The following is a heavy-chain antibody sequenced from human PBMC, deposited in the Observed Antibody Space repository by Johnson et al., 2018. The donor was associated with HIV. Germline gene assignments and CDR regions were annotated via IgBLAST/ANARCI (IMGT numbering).Heavy chain of an antibody. CDR3: ARVGYCSGGSCYSGALDI. D-gene: IGHD2-15*01. J-gene: IGHJ3*02. CDR1: GFTFDDYG. Sequence: VQLVESGGGVVQPGRSLRLSCAASGFTFDDYGMSWVRQAPGKGLEWVSGINWNGGSTGYADSVKGRFTISRDNAKNSLYLQMNSLRAGDTAVYYCARVGYCSGGSCYSGALDIWGQGTRVTVSS. V-gene: IGHV3-20*04. CDR2: INWNGGST.